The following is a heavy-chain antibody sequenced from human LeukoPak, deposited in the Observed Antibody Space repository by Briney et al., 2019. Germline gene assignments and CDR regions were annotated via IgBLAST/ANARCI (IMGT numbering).Heavy chain of an antibody. CDR2: IYYSGST. Sequence: SETLSLTCTVSGGSISSYYWSWIRRPPGKGLEWIGYIYYSGSTNYNPSLKSRVTISVDTSKNQFSLKLSSVTAADTAVYYCARAPLRYFDWLLFGADYYYYYMDVWGKGTTVTISS. CDR3: ARAPLRYFDWLLFGADYYYYYMDV. CDR1: GGSISSYY. D-gene: IGHD3-9*01. J-gene: IGHJ6*03. V-gene: IGHV4-59*01.